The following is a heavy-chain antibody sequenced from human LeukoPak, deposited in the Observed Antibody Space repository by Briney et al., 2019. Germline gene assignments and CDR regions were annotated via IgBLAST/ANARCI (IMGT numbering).Heavy chain of an antibody. CDR1: GYSISNNFY. V-gene: IGHV4-38-2*02. D-gene: IGHD3-22*01. CDR3: TRPYYYDSSDSPDY. Sequence: ASETLSLTCTVSGYSISNNFYWAWIRQPPGKGLEWIGNIYHSGSTYYNPSLKSRVTISVDTSKNQFSLKLSSVTAADTAVYFCTRPYYYDSSDSPDYWGQGTLVTVSS. J-gene: IGHJ4*02. CDR2: IYHSGST.